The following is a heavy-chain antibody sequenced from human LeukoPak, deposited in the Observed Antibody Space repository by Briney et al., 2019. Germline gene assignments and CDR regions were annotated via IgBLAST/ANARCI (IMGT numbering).Heavy chain of an antibody. CDR2: IGTAGDT. Sequence: GGSLRLSCAASGFTFSSYDMHWIRQPRGKGLEWVSAIGTAGDTYYPGSVKGRYTISRENAKNSLYLQMNSLRAGDTAVHYCVRGTGYSAYDYDFDYWGQGTLVTVSS. J-gene: IGHJ4*02. V-gene: IGHV3-13*04. CDR1: GFTFSSYD. D-gene: IGHD5-12*01. CDR3: VRGTGYSAYDYDFDY.